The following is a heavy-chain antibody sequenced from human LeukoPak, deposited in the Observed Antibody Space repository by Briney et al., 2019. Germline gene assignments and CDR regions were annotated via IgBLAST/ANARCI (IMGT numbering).Heavy chain of an antibody. V-gene: IGHV3-20*04. CDR1: GFTFDDYG. CDR2: INWNGGST. CDR3: ARVRGNYGDYANDAFDI. Sequence: PGGSLRLSCAASGFTFDDYGMSWVRQAPGKGLEWVSGINWNGGSTGYADSVKGRFTISRDNAKNSLYLQMNSLRAEDTALYYCARVRGNYGDYANDAFDIWGQGTMVTVSS. D-gene: IGHD4-17*01. J-gene: IGHJ3*02.